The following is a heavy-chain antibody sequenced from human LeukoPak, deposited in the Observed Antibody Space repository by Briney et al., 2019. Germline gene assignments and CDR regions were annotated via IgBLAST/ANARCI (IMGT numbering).Heavy chain of an antibody. Sequence: SEALSLTCAVYGGSFSGYYWSWIRQPPGKGLEWIGEINHSGSTNYNPSLKSRVTISVDTSKNQFSLKLSSVTAGDTAVYYCARLPGEVCSSTSCYSWFDPWGQGTLVTVSS. J-gene: IGHJ5*02. D-gene: IGHD2-2*02. CDR1: GGSFSGYY. V-gene: IGHV4-34*01. CDR3: ARLPGEVCSSTSCYSWFDP. CDR2: INHSGST.